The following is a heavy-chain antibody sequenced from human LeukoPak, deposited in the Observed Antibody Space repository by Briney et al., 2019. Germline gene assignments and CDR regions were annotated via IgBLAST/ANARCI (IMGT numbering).Heavy chain of an antibody. CDR1: GFTFSSYA. CDR3: ATSAPGPNIVVVPAALAY. CDR2: TSGSGDNT. J-gene: IGHJ4*02. D-gene: IGHD2-2*01. Sequence: GGSLRLSCAASGFTFSSYAMSWVRQVPGKGLEWVSVTSGSGDNTYYADSVKGRFTISRDNSKNTLYLQMNSLRAEDTAVYYCATSAPGPNIVVVPAALAYWGQGTLVTVSS. V-gene: IGHV3-23*01.